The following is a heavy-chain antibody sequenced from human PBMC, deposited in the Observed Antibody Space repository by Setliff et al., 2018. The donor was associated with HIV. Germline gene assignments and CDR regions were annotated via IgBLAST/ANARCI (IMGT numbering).Heavy chain of an antibody. Sequence: SETLSLTCTVSGGSISSFFWSWIRQPPGKGLEWIGHISYSGSTNYNPSLKSRVTISVDTSKNQFSLKLTSVTAADTAVYYCARVVPREVAPGGFDIWGQGTMVTVSS. CDR3: ARVVPREVAPGGFDI. V-gene: IGHV4-59*08. D-gene: IGHD5-12*01. CDR2: ISYSGST. J-gene: IGHJ3*02. CDR1: GGSISSFF.